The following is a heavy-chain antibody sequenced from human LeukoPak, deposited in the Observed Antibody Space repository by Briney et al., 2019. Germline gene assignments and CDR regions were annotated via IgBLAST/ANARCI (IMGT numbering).Heavy chain of an antibody. CDR1: GFTFSSYA. D-gene: IGHD3-22*01. Sequence: GALRLSCAASGFTFSSYAMHWVRQAPGKGLEWVVVISYDGSNKYYADSVKGRFTISRDNSKDTLYLQMNSLRAEDTAVYYCARGEGSYYYDSSGFLDYWGQGTLVTVSS. CDR2: ISYDGSNK. J-gene: IGHJ4*02. V-gene: IGHV3-30-3*01. CDR3: ARGEGSYYYDSSGFLDY.